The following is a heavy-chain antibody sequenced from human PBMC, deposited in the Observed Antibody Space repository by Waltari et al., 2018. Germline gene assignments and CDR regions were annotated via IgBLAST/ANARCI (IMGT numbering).Heavy chain of an antibody. Sequence: EVQLSESGGDLEQPGGSLRLSCVASGLTFHSFAFNWVRQAPGLGLEWVAAISGSGRSTYYADSVKGRFTISRDNSNNTLYLEMNSLRAEDTAVYYCAKSIDVGWIYYYGLDVWGQGTTVAVSS. D-gene: IGHD5-12*01. CDR1: GLTFHSFA. CDR2: ISGSGRST. V-gene: IGHV3-23*01. J-gene: IGHJ6*02. CDR3: AKSIDVGWIYYYGLDV.